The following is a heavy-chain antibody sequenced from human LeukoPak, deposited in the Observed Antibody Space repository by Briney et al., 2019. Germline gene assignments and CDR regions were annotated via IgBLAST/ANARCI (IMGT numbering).Heavy chain of an antibody. V-gene: IGHV1-2*02. Sequence: ASVKVSCKASGYTFTGYYMHWVRQAPGQGLEWMGWINPNSGGTNYAQKFQGGVTMTRDTSISTAYMELSRLRSDDTAVYYCARNQMGIAVAGLFDYWGQGTLVTVSS. CDR3: ARNQMGIAVAGLFDY. CDR1: GYTFTGYY. J-gene: IGHJ4*02. CDR2: INPNSGGT. D-gene: IGHD6-19*01.